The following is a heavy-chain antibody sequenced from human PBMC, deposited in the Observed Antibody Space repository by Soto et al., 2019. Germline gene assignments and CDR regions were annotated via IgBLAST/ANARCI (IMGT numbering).Heavy chain of an antibody. CDR2: IKQDGSEK. CDR3: ARGYSSSSVPFDI. J-gene: IGHJ3*02. Sequence: GESLKISCAASGFTFSSYWMSWVRQAPGKGLEWVANIKQDGSEKYYVDSVKGRFTISRDNAKNSLYLQMNSLRAEDTAVYYCARGYSSSSVPFDIWGQGTMVTVSS. V-gene: IGHV3-7*01. D-gene: IGHD6-6*01. CDR1: GFTFSSYW.